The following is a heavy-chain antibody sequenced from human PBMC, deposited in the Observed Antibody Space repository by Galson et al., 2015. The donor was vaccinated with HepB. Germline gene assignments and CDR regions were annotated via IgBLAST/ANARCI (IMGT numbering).Heavy chain of an antibody. J-gene: IGHJ4*02. CDR2: ISYDGSYE. V-gene: IGHV3-30*04. CDR3: VRDGIVLMVYDKLQY. CDR1: GFTFSNYA. Sequence: SLRLSCAACGFTFSNYAMHWVRQAPGKGLEWVAVISYDGSYEYHADSVKGRFTISRDNSKNTLYLQMSSLRADDTAVYYCVRDGIVLMVYDKLQYWGQGTLVTVSS. D-gene: IGHD2-8*01.